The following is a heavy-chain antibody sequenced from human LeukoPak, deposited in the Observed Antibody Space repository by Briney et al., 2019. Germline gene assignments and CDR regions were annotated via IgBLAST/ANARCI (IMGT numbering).Heavy chain of an antibody. CDR2: ISGSGNSI. V-gene: IGHV3-23*01. Sequence: GGSLRLSCAASGFTFSSYAMSWARQAPGKGLEWVSSISGSGNSIHYADSVRGRFTISRDNSKNMLYLQMNSLRAEDTAVYYCTNPPGNYFFDYWGQGTLVTVSS. CDR3: TNPPGNYFFDY. J-gene: IGHJ4*02. CDR1: GFTFSSYA.